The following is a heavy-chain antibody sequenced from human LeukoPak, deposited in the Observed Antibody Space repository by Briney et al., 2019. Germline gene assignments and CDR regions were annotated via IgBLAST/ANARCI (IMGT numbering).Heavy chain of an antibody. J-gene: IGHJ6*02. D-gene: IGHD2-2*02. Sequence: ASVKVSCKASGYTFISNGISWVRQAPGQGLEWMGCISAYNGNTNYAQKFQGRVTMTTDTSTSTAYMELRSLRSDDTAVYYCARGKDCSSTSCYNYYYYGMDVWGQGTTVTVSS. V-gene: IGHV1-18*01. CDR1: GYTFISNG. CDR3: ARGKDCSSTSCYNYYYYGMDV. CDR2: ISAYNGNT.